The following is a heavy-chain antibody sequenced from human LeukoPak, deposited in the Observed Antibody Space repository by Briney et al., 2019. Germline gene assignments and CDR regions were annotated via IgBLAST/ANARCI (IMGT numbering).Heavy chain of an antibody. CDR2: IYYSGST. V-gene: IGHV4-59*01. CDR3: ARDRGPHGDYADY. J-gene: IGHJ4*02. CDR1: GGSMRSYY. D-gene: IGHD4-17*01. Sequence: SETLSLTCTVSGGSMRSYYWSWIRQPPGKGLEWIANIYYSGSTNYNPSLKSRVTISIDTSKNQFSLKLSSVTAADTAVYYCARDRGPHGDYADYWGQGTLVTVSS.